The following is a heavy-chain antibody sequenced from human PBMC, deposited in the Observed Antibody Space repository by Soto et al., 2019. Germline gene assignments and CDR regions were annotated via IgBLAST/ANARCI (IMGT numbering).Heavy chain of an antibody. V-gene: IGHV3-30*18. Sequence: GGSLRLSCAASGFTFSSYGMHWVRQAPGKGLEWVAVISYDGSNKYHADSVKGRFTISRDNSKNTLYLQMNSLRAEDTAAYYCAKGVEMATIPAFFDYWGQGTLVTVSS. D-gene: IGHD5-12*01. CDR3: AKGVEMATIPAFFDY. CDR2: ISYDGSNK. J-gene: IGHJ4*02. CDR1: GFTFSSYG.